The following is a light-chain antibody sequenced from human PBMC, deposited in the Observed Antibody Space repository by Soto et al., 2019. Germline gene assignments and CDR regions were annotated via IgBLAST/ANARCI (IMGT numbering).Light chain of an antibody. Sequence: EIVLTQSPGTLSMSPGKRATLSCRASQSVDNDYLAWYQQKPGQAPRLLIYGASSRATGIPDRFSGSGSGTDFTLTISRLEPEDFAVYYCQQYGRPPKTFGQGTKVDIK. CDR2: GAS. CDR3: QQYGRPPKT. V-gene: IGKV3-20*01. J-gene: IGKJ1*01. CDR1: QSVDNDY.